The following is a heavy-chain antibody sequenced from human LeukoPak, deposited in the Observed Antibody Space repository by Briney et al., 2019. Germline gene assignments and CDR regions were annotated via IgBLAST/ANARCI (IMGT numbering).Heavy chain of an antibody. Sequence: GESLKISCKGSGYSFTSYWIGWVRQMPGKGLEWMGIIYPGDSDTRYSPSFQGQVTISADKSISTAYLQWSSLKASDTAMYYCARGRYCSSTSCSVFDPWGQGTLVTVSP. CDR2: IYPGDSDT. J-gene: IGHJ5*02. D-gene: IGHD2-2*01. V-gene: IGHV5-51*01. CDR3: ARGRYCSSTSCSVFDP. CDR1: GYSFTSYW.